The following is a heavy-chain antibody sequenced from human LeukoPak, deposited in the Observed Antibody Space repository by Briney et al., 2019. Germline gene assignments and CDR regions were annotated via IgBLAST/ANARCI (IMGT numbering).Heavy chain of an antibody. J-gene: IGHJ6*02. CDR3: AKDSGSRRYYYYGMDV. CDR2: ISYDGSNK. D-gene: IGHD3-10*01. Sequence: PGRSLTLSCAASGFAFSGYSMHWVRQAPGKGLEWVAVISYDGSNKYYADSVKGRFTISRDNSKNTLYLQMNSLRAEDTAVYYCAKDSGSRRYYYYGMDVWGQGTTVTVSS. CDR1: GFAFSGYS. V-gene: IGHV3-30*04.